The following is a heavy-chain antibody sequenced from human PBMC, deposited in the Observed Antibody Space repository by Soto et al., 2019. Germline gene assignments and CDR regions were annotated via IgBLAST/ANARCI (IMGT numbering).Heavy chain of an antibody. D-gene: IGHD3-3*01. CDR1: GFSLSTSGVG. CDR3: AHGLYYDWWSGYDRTSYFFDF. V-gene: IGHV2-5*02. CDR2: IYWDDDK. J-gene: IGHJ4*02. Sequence: SGPTLVNPTQTLTLTCTFSGFSLSTSGVGVGWIRQPPGKALEWLALIYWDDDKRYSPSLKSRLTITKDTSKNQVVLTMTNMDPVDTATYYCAHGLYYDWWSGYDRTSYFFDFSAKGTLVLVSS.